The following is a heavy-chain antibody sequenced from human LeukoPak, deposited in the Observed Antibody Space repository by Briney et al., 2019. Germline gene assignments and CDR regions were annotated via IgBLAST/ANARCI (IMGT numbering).Heavy chain of an antibody. D-gene: IGHD2-2*01. CDR2: IFHTGST. CDR3: AREGPSSTSDAFDI. CDR1: GDSISSGAYS. Sequence: SETLSLTCVVSGDSISSGAYSWSWIRQPPGKGLEWIGYIFHTGSTFYNPSLKSRLTISVDNSKNQFSLKLSSVTAADTAVYYCAREGPSSTSDAFDIWGQGTMVTVSS. J-gene: IGHJ3*02. V-gene: IGHV4-30-2*01.